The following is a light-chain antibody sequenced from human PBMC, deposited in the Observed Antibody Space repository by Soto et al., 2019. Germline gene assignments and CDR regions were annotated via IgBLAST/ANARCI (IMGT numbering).Light chain of an antibody. CDR2: GAS. Sequence: AIKSVGSNYLAWYQHGXGQTPNLLIFGASXRANDIPDRFSGSGSGTDFTLTISRLETEDFAVYYCQHYGASPWTYGQGTKLAI. CDR1: KSVGSNY. CDR3: QHYGASPWT. J-gene: IGKJ1*01. V-gene: IGKV3-20*01.